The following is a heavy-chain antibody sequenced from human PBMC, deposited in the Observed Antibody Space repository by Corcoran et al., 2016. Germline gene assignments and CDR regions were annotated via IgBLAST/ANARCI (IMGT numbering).Heavy chain of an antibody. Sequence: QVQLQESGPGLVKPSETLSLTCTVSGGSISSYYWSWIRQPPGKGLEWIGYIYYSGSTNYNPSLKSRVTISVDTSKNQFSLKLSSVTAADTAVYYWAARYCSSTSCPPGGWFDPWGQGTLVTVSS. CDR1: GGSISSYY. J-gene: IGHJ5*02. D-gene: IGHD2-2*01. CDR3: AARYCSSTSCPPGGWFDP. CDR2: IYYSGST. V-gene: IGHV4-59*01.